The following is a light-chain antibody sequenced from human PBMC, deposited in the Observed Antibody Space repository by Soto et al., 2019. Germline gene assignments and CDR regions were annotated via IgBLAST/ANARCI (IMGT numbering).Light chain of an antibody. V-gene: IGKV3-20*01. CDR3: QQYGSSPLVT. CDR1: QSVSSSY. J-gene: IGKJ5*01. Sequence: EIAVTQSPGTLSLSPGEIATLSCRASQSVSSSYLAWYQQKPGQAPRLLIYGASSRATGIPDRFSGSGSGTDFTLTVSRLEPEDFAVYYCQQYGSSPLVTFGQGTRLEI. CDR2: GAS.